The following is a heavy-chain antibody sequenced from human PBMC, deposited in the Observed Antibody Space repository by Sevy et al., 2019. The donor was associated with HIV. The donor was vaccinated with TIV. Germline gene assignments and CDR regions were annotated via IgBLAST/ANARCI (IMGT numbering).Heavy chain of an antibody. CDR3: ARDSEAAAQDFDX. Sequence: GGSLRLSCAASGFTFSNYWMHWVRQVPGEGLVWXSRXNNDESSTNYADSVKGRFTISRDNAKNTLYLQMNSLRAEDTAVYFCARDSEAAAQDFDXWGQGTLVTVSS. D-gene: IGHD6-25*01. V-gene: IGHV3-74*01. CDR2: XNNDESST. J-gene: IGHJ4*02. CDR1: GFTFSNYW.